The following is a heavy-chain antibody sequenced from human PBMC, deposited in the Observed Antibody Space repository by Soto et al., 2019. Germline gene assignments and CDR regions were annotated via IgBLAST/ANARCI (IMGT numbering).Heavy chain of an antibody. CDR1: GGSISGGNSF. V-gene: IGHV4-39*01. D-gene: IGHD3-10*01. Sequence: QLQLQVSGPGLVKPSETLSLSCTVSGGSISGGNSFWGWIRQPPQKGLEWIGSIHHTGNTYYNPSLKSRVTISLDTSKNQFSLRLSSVTAADTAVYYCARRDYASGRGGLDVWGQGTTVSVSS. CDR2: IHHTGNT. J-gene: IGHJ6*02. CDR3: ARRDYASGRGGLDV.